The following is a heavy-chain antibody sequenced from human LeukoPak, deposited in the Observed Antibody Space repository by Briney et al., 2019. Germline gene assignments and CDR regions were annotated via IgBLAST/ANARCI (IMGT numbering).Heavy chain of an antibody. D-gene: IGHD3-9*01. CDR1: GFTFSSYW. Sequence: PGGSLRLPCAASGFTFSSYWMSWVRQAPGKGLEWVANIKLDGSEKYYVDSVKGRFTISRDNAKNSLYLQMNSLRAEDTAVYYCARTLYYDILTGYSPTPYYFDYWGQGTLVTVSS. J-gene: IGHJ4*02. CDR2: IKLDGSEK. CDR3: ARTLYYDILTGYSPTPYYFDY. V-gene: IGHV3-7*03.